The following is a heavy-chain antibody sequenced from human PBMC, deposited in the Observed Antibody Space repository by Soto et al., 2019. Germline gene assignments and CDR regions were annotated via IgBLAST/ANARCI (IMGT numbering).Heavy chain of an antibody. CDR1: GGSFNGAYY. D-gene: IGHD2-8*02. CDR3: AREAYGAYTPRGVFDM. Sequence: QMRLQESGPGLVRPSETLSLTCTVSGGSFNGAYYWGWVRQHPGKGLEWIGFIYYSGSTYQNLSLKIRLTMSLDTSKNQFSVRLTSVTVAATAVYYCAREAYGAYTPRGVFDMWGQGTTVTVSA. V-gene: IGHV4-31*03. CDR2: IYYSGST. J-gene: IGHJ3*02.